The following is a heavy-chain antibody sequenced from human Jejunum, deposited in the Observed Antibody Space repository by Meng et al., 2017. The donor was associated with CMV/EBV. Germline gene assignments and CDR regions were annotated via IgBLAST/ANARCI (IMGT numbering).Heavy chain of an antibody. D-gene: IGHD1-26*01. J-gene: IGHJ4*02. Sequence: QVQLVQSEAEGKKPETSVKVSCKASGYAFISSTLSWVRQAPGQGLEWMGWISVYNGDTHYVQRVQDRVSMTTDTSTNTAYMELRSLRSDDTAVYYCARVAVGGDFDYWGQGTLVTVSS. CDR2: ISVYNGDT. CDR1: GYAFISST. V-gene: IGHV1-18*01. CDR3: ARVAVGGDFDY.